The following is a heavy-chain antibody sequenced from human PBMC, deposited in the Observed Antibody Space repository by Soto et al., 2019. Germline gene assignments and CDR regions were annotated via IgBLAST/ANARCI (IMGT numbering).Heavy chain of an antibody. Sequence: HPGGSLSLSCAASGFTFSSCGMHWVRHAPAKGLEWVAVISYDGSNKYYADPVKGRFTISRDNSKNTLYLQMNSLRAEDTAGYYCAKTVRYYDSSGALDYWGQGTLVTVSS. V-gene: IGHV3-30*18. J-gene: IGHJ4*02. CDR2: ISYDGSNK. CDR1: GFTFSSCG. CDR3: AKTVRYYDSSGALDY. D-gene: IGHD3-22*01.